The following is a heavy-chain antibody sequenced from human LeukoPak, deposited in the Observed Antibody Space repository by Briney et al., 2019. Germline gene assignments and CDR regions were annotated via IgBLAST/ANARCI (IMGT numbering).Heavy chain of an antibody. D-gene: IGHD3-16*01. CDR2: INHSGST. CDR3: ACVWGEGGAPKEDHDAFDI. Sequence: SETLSLTCAVYGGSFSDYYWSWIRQPPGKGLEWIGEINHSGSTNYNPSLKSRVTISVDTSKNQFSLKLSSVTAADTAVYYCACVWGEGGAPKEDHDAFDIWGQGTMVTVSS. CDR1: GGSFSDYY. V-gene: IGHV4-34*01. J-gene: IGHJ3*02.